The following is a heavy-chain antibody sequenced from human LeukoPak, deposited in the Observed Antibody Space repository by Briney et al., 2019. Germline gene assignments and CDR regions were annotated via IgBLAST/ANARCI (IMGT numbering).Heavy chain of an antibody. D-gene: IGHD6-13*01. CDR3: AREPQLAAAAIDAFDI. V-gene: IGHV1-69*05. Sequence: SVKVSCKASGGTFSSYAISWVRQAPGQGREGMGGIIPIFGTANYAQKFQGRVTITTDESTSTAYMELSSLRSEDTAVYYCAREPQLAAAAIDAFDIWGQGTMVTVSS. J-gene: IGHJ3*02. CDR2: IIPIFGTA. CDR1: GGTFSSYA.